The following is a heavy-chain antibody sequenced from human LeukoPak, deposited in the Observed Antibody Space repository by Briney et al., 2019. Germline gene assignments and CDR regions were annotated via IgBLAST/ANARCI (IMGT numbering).Heavy chain of an antibody. CDR1: GFTFSSYG. D-gene: IGHD5-12*01. Sequence: PGGSLRLSCAASGFTFSSYGMHWVRQAPGKGLEWVAVIWYDGSNKYYADSVKGRFTISRDNSKNTLYLQMNSLRAEDTAVYYCARGATVYPPRYWGQGTLVTVSS. V-gene: IGHV3-33*01. CDR3: ARGATVYPPRY. CDR2: IWYDGSNK. J-gene: IGHJ4*02.